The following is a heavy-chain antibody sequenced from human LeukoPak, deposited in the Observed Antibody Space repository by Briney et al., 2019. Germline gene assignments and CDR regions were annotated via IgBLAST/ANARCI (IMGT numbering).Heavy chain of an antibody. V-gene: IGHV1-2*02. CDR2: INPNSGGT. J-gene: IGHJ6*02. CDR1: VYTFTGYY. CDR3: ARTEAHCSSTSCYAGGIYYYYGMDV. D-gene: IGHD2-2*01. Sequence: ASVKVSCKASVYTFTGYYMHWVRQAPGQGLEWMGWINPNSGGTNYAQKFQGRVTMTRDTSISTAYMELSRLRSDDTAVYYCARTEAHCSSTSCYAGGIYYYYGMDVWGQGTTVTVSS.